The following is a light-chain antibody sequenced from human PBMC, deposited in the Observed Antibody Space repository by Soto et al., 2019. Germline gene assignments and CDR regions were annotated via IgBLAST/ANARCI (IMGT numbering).Light chain of an antibody. Sequence: ATQMTQSPSSLSASLGDRVTITCRASQDIGNDLGWYQQKPGKAPNLLIYAASSLQSGVPSRFSGSGSGTDFTLTISSLQPEDCATYYCLQDYNSPPTFGPGTKVDI. J-gene: IGKJ1*01. CDR3: LQDYNSPPT. CDR1: QDIGND. V-gene: IGKV1-6*01. CDR2: AAS.